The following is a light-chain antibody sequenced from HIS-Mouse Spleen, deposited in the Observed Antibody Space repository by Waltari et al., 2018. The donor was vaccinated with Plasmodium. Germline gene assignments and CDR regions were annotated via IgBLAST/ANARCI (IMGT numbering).Light chain of an antibody. Sequence: ERVMTQSPATLSVSPGARATLACGDSQSVSSNLSRYQQNPGQPPRVLTNVASTRATGIPARFSGSGSGTEFTLIISSMQSEDFAVYYCQQYNNWPRGTFGQGPKVEIK. V-gene: IGKV3-15*01. J-gene: IGKJ1*01. CDR1: QSVSSN. CDR3: QQYNNWPRGT. CDR2: VAS.